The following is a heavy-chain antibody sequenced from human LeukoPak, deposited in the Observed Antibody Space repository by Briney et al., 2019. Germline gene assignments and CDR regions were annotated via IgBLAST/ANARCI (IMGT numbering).Heavy chain of an antibody. CDR1: GFTVSSNY. Sequence: GSLTLTCVASGFTVSSNYLSWLRQAPGKGLEWVSVIYSGGTTYYADSVKGRFTISRDNSNNTLYLHMNILRANNTAVYYCARGPVTKIKIWGQATILTVSS. D-gene: IGHD4-17*01. CDR3: ARGPVTKIKI. J-gene: IGHJ3*02. V-gene: IGHV3-53*01. CDR2: IYSGGTT.